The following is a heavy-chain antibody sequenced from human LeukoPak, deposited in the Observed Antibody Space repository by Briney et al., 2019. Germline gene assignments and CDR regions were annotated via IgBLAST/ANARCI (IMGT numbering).Heavy chain of an antibody. CDR1: GYSFSSYW. Sequence: GESLKISCKGSGYSFSSYWIGWVRQMPGKGLEWMGIIYPGDSDTRYSPSFQGQVTISADKSISTTYLQWSSLKASDTAMYYCARQGAYYYGSGSPDADWGQGTLVTVSS. CDR2: IYPGDSDT. D-gene: IGHD3-10*01. J-gene: IGHJ4*02. CDR3: ARQGAYYYGSGSPDAD. V-gene: IGHV5-51*01.